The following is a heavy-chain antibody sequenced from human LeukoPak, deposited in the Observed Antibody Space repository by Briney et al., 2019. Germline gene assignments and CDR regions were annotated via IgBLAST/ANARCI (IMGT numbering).Heavy chain of an antibody. Sequence: ASVKVSCKASGYTFTGYYMHWVRQAPGQGLEWMGWINPNSGDTKYSQKFQGRVTMTRDTSISTAYMELSRLRSDDTAVYYCARVAVVNANWFDPWGQGTLVTVSS. D-gene: IGHD4-23*01. CDR3: ARVAVVNANWFDP. J-gene: IGHJ5*02. CDR2: INPNSGDT. CDR1: GYTFTGYY. V-gene: IGHV1-2*02.